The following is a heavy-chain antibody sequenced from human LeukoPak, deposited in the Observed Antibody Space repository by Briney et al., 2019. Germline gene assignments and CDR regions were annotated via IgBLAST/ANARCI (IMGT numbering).Heavy chain of an antibody. J-gene: IGHJ4*02. V-gene: IGHV3-64D*06. CDR3: VKERLLWFGELSNYFDY. D-gene: IGHD3-10*01. Sequence: GGSLRLSCSASGFTFSSYAMHWVRQAPGQGLEYVSAISSNGGSTYYADSVKGRFTISRDNSKNTLYLQMSSLSAEDTAVYYCVKERLLWFGELSNYFDYWGQGTLVTVSS. CDR2: ISSNGGST. CDR1: GFTFSSYA.